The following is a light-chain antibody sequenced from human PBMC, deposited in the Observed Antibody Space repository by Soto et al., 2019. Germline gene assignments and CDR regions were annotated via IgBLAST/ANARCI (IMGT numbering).Light chain of an antibody. J-gene: IGKJ2*01. Sequence: IQMTQSPSSLSAYVGDSVTVTCRASQSINIYLNWYQQKPGKAPTLLIYGASSLQSGVPSRFTGGGSRTDFTLTISSLQPEDFATYYCQQSYRSPYTFGQGIKLEI. CDR3: QQSYRSPYT. V-gene: IGKV1-39*01. CDR2: GAS. CDR1: QSINIY.